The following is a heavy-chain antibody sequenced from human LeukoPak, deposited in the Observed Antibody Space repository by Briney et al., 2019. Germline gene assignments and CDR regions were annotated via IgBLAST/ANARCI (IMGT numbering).Heavy chain of an antibody. J-gene: IGHJ6*03. V-gene: IGHV1-18*01. CDR2: ISAYNGNT. D-gene: IGHD2-2*01. CDR3: ARGPIIDIAIVPAADEYYYMDV. CDR1: GYTFTSYG. Sequence: GASVKVSCKASGYTFTSYGITWVRQAPGQGLEWMGCISAYNGNTNYAQKLQGRVTMTTDRSTSTAYMELRSLRSDDTAVYYCARGPIIDIAIVPAADEYYYMDVWGQGARVTVS.